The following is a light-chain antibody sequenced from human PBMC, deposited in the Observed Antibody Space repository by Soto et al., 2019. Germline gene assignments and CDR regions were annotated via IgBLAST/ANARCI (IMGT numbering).Light chain of an antibody. J-gene: IGKJ5*01. CDR2: GAS. CDR3: QQYNNWPPIT. Sequence: ETVMTQSPATLSVSPGEGATLSCRASQSVSITLAWYQQKPGQAPRLLIYGASTRATGITARFSGSGSGTEFTLTISSLQSEDFAVYYCQQYNNWPPITFGQGTRLEIK. CDR1: QSVSIT. V-gene: IGKV3-15*01.